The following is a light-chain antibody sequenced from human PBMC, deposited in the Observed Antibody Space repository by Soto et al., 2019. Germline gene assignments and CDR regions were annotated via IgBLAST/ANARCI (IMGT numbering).Light chain of an antibody. CDR1: QSVLYSSNNKNY. CDR2: WAS. V-gene: IGKV4-1*01. Sequence: DIVMTQSPDSLAVSLGERATFNCKSSQSVLYSSNNKNYLAWYQQKPGQPPTLLIYWASTRESGVPDRFSGSWSGTDFTLTISSLQAEDVAVYYCQQYYSTPLTFGGGTKVEIK. J-gene: IGKJ4*01. CDR3: QQYYSTPLT.